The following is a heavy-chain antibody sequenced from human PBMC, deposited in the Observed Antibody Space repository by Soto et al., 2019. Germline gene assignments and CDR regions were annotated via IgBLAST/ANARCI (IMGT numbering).Heavy chain of an antibody. D-gene: IGHD3-22*01. Sequence: ESLKISCKGSGYSFAGYWITWVRQKPGKGLEWMGRIDPSDSQTYYSPSFRGHVTISATKSITTVFLQWSSLRASDTAMYYCARQIYDSDTGPNFQYSFDSWGQGTPVTVSS. CDR1: GYSFAGYW. V-gene: IGHV5-10-1*01. J-gene: IGHJ4*02. CDR2: IDPSDSQT. CDR3: ARQIYDSDTGPNFQYSFDS.